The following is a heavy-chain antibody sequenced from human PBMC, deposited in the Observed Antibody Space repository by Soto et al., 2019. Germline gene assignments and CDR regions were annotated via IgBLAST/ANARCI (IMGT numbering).Heavy chain of an antibody. J-gene: IGHJ4*02. CDR1: GFAISRGYY. D-gene: IGHD1-1*01. Sequence: SETLSLTCSVSGFAISRGYYWSCGRQPPGTGLEWIGSIYPSVSSYHNPSLATRLRLSIDTSKNQFTLNLTSVTAADTALYFCAREKVGTTFFDNWGQGIQVTVSS. V-gene: IGHV4-38-2*02. CDR3: AREKVGTTFFDN. CDR2: IYPSVSS.